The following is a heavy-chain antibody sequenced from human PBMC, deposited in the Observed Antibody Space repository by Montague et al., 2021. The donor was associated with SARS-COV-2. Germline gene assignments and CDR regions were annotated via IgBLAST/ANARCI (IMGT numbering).Heavy chain of an antibody. D-gene: IGHD3-22*01. CDR1: GGSISSSGYY. Sequence: SETLSLTCTVSGGSISSSGYYWGWIRQPPGKGLEWIGGIYYSGSTYYNPSLKSRVTISVDTSKNQFSLKLSSVTAADTAVYYCARDTRITMIVVVQGYGMDVWGQGTTVTVSS. J-gene: IGHJ6*02. CDR3: ARDTRITMIVVVQGYGMDV. V-gene: IGHV4-39*07. CDR2: IYYSGST.